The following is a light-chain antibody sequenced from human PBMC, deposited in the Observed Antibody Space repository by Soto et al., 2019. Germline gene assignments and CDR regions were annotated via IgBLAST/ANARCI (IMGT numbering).Light chain of an antibody. Sequence: DIQMTQFPFPLSASVGNRVTITFPASQSISTYLNWYQKKPGKAPNLLIYDASRLQSGVPSRFSGSGGGTDFNLSISSVQTEDFATYLCQQRYMDPITFGQGTKVDIK. CDR2: DAS. CDR1: QSISTY. V-gene: IGKV1-39*01. J-gene: IGKJ1*01. CDR3: QQRYMDPIT.